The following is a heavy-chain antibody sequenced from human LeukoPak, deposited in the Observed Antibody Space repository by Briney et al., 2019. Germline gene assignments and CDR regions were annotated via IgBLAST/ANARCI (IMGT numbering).Heavy chain of an antibody. J-gene: IGHJ3*02. CDR2: FDPEDGET. CDR1: GYTFTGYY. Sequence: ASVKVSCKASGYTFTGYYMHWVRQAPGKGLEWMGGFDPEDGETIYAQKFQGRVTMTEDTSTDTAYMELSSLRSEDTAVYYCATPVPAAIFDAFDIWGQGTMVTVSS. CDR3: ATPVPAAIFDAFDI. V-gene: IGHV1-24*01. D-gene: IGHD2-2*01.